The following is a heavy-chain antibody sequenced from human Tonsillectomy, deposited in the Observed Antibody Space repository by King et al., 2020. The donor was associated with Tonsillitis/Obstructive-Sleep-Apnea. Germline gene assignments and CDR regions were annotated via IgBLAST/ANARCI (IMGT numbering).Heavy chain of an antibody. V-gene: IGHV4-31*03. J-gene: IGHJ4*02. CDR1: GGSISSGGYY. CDR3: AREGRYYYESSGYYQYYFDY. Sequence: VQLQESGPGLVKPSQTLSLTCTVSGGSISSGGYYWSWIRQHPGKGLAWIGYIYYSGSTSYNPSLKSRVTISVDTSKNQFSLKLSSVTAADTAVYYCAREGRYYYESSGYYQYYFDYWGQGTLVTVSS. D-gene: IGHD3-22*01. CDR2: IYYSGST.